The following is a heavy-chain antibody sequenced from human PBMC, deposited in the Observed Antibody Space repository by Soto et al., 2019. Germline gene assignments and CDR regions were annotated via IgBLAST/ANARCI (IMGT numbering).Heavy chain of an antibody. J-gene: IGHJ5*02. V-gene: IGHV4-34*01. D-gene: IGHD4-4*01. Sequence: PSETLSLTCAVYGGSFSGYYWSWIRQPPGKGLEWIGEINHSGSTNYNPSLKSRVTISVDTSKNQFSLKLSSVTAADTAVYYCARGYSNWSLLNWFDHWGQGTLVTVSS. CDR1: GGSFSGYY. CDR3: ARGYSNWSLLNWFDH. CDR2: INHSGST.